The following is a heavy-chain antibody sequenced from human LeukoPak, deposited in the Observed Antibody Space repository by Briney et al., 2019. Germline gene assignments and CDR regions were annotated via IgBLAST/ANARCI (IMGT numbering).Heavy chain of an antibody. CDR1: GFTFSSYA. CDR2: ISSNGGST. CDR3: ARGMATTPYYFDY. D-gene: IGHD5-24*01. Sequence: GGSLRLSCAASGFTFSSYAMHWVRQAPGKGLEYVSAISSNGGSTYYANSVKGRFTISRDNSKNTLYLQMGSLRAEDMAVYYCARGMATTPYYFDYWGQGTLVTVS. J-gene: IGHJ4*02. V-gene: IGHV3-64*01.